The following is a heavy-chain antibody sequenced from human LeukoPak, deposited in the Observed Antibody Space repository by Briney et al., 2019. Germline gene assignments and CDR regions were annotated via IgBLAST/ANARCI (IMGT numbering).Heavy chain of an antibody. D-gene: IGHD3-22*01. Sequence: AASVKVSCKASGYTFTGCYMHWVRQAPGQGLEWMGWINPNSGGTNYAQKFQGRVTMTRDTSISTAYMELSRLRSDDTAVYYCARGAHNYDSSGYRGASYYWGQGTLVTVSS. CDR1: GYTFTGCY. V-gene: IGHV1-2*02. CDR3: ARGAHNYDSSGYRGASYY. J-gene: IGHJ4*02. CDR2: INPNSGGT.